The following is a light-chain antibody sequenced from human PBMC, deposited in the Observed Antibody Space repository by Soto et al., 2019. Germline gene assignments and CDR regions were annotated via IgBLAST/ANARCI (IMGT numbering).Light chain of an antibody. CDR1: SSDVGSYNY. Sequence: QSALTQPASVSGSPGQSITIFCTGTSSDVGSYNYVSWYQQHPGRAPKLMIYDVSSRPSGVSNRFSGSKSGNTASLTISGLQAEDEADYFCTSYTSSGTYVFGTGTKVTVL. J-gene: IGLJ1*01. V-gene: IGLV2-14*03. CDR3: TSYTSSGTYV. CDR2: DVS.